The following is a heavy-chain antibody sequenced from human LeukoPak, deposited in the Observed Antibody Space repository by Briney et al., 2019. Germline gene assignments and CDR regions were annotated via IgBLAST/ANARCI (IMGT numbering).Heavy chain of an antibody. CDR3: AREFCSGGSCRAAFDI. V-gene: IGHV3-21*01. Sequence: VGSLRLSSAASRFTFSSYSLNSVPQAPGKGLESVSSISSSSSYIYYADSVKGRFTISRDNAKNSLYLQMNSLRAEDTAGYYCAREFCSGGSCRAAFDIWGEGTMVTVS. CDR2: ISSSSSYI. J-gene: IGHJ3*02. CDR1: RFTFSSYS. D-gene: IGHD2-15*01.